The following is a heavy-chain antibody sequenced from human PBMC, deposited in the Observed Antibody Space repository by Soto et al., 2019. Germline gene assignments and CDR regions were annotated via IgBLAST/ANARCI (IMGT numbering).Heavy chain of an antibody. CDR2: ISGSGGST. CDR3: AEGRGWELLQDFHY. D-gene: IGHD1-26*01. V-gene: IGHV3-23*01. J-gene: IGHJ4*02. Sequence: PGGSLRLSCAASGFTFSSYAMSWVRQAPGRGLEWVSAISGSGGSTYYADSVKGRFTISRDNSKNTLYLQMNSLRAEDTAVYYCAEGRGWELLQDFHYWGQGTLVTVSS. CDR1: GFTFSSYA.